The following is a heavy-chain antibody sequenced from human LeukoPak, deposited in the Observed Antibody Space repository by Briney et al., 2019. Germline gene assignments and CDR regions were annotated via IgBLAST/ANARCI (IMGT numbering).Heavy chain of an antibody. Sequence: GGSLRLSCAASGFTFSSYAMSWVRQGPGKGLEWVSYISPSGPTIYYADSVKGRFTISRDNAKNSLYLQMNSLRAEDTAVYYCARGEYCSSSICYSLNAFDIWGQGTMFTVSS. D-gene: IGHD2-2*01. J-gene: IGHJ3*02. CDR2: ISPSGPTI. CDR1: GFTFSSYA. CDR3: ARGEYCSSSICYSLNAFDI. V-gene: IGHV3-48*03.